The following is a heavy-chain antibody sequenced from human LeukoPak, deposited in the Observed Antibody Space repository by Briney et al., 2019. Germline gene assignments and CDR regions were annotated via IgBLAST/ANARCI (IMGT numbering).Heavy chain of an antibody. D-gene: IGHD6-13*01. CDR1: GGSISGYY. J-gene: IGHJ4*02. CDR3: ARGVAAVGSPFAY. Sequence: SETLSLTCTVSGGSISGYYWSWTRPPPGKGLAWIGFIHYSGTTNYNPSLKSRVTISVDTTNNQFCLKLISVTAADTAVYYCARGVAAVGSPFAYWGQGTLVTVSS. V-gene: IGHV4-59*01. CDR2: IHYSGTT.